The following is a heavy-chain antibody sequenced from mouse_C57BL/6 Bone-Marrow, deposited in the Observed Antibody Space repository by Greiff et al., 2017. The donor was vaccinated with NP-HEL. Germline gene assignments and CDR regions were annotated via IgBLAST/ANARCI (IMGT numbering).Heavy chain of an antibody. CDR2: IDPEDGDT. CDR1: GFNIKDYY. D-gene: IGHD5-1*01. Sequence: EVQLQQSGAELVRPGASVKLSCTASGFNIKDYYMHWVKQRPEQGLEWIGRIDPEDGDTEYAPKFQGKATMTADTSSNTAYLQLSSLTSEDTAVYYCTTEEYPYYYAMDYWGQGTSVTVSS. J-gene: IGHJ4*01. CDR3: TTEEYPYYYAMDY. V-gene: IGHV14-1*01.